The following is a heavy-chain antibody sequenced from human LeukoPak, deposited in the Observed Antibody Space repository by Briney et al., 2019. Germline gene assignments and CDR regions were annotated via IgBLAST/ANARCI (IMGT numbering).Heavy chain of an antibody. J-gene: IGHJ6*03. CDR3: ARRKSSEYQLLRYYYYYMDV. Sequence: SETLSLTCTVYGGSFSGYYWSWIRQPAGKGLDWIGKINHSGSTNYNPSLKSRVTISVDTSKNQFSLKLSSVTAADTAIYYCARRKSSEYQLLRYYYYYMDVWGTGTTVTTSS. CDR1: GGSFSGYY. D-gene: IGHD2-2*01. V-gene: IGHV4-34*01. CDR2: INHSGST.